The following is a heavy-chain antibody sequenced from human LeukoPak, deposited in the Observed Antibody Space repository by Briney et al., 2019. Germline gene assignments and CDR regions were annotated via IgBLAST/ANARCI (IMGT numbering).Heavy chain of an antibody. CDR3: ARDLLFYCSGGSCYANWFDP. J-gene: IGHJ5*02. CDR1: GGTFSSYA. V-gene: IGHV1-69*06. D-gene: IGHD2-15*01. Sequence: ASVKVSCKVSGGTFSSYAISWVRQAPGQGLEWMGGIIPIFGTANYAQKFQGRVTITADKSTSTAYMELSSLRSEDTAVYYCARDLLFYCSGGSCYANWFDPWGQGTLVTVSS. CDR2: IIPIFGTA.